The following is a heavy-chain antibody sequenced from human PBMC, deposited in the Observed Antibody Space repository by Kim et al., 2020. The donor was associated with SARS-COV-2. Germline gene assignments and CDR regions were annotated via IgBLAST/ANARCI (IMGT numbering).Heavy chain of an antibody. D-gene: IGHD3-10*01. V-gene: IGHV4-61*02. CDR1: GGSISSGSYY. CDR2: IYTSGST. Sequence: SETLSLTCTVSGGSISSGSYYWSWIRQPAGKGLEWIGRIYTSGSTNYNPSLKSRVTISVDTSKNQFSLKLSSVTAADTAVYYCARLQLPWFGPYYYGMDVWGQGTTVTVSS. CDR3: ARLQLPWFGPYYYGMDV. J-gene: IGHJ6*02.